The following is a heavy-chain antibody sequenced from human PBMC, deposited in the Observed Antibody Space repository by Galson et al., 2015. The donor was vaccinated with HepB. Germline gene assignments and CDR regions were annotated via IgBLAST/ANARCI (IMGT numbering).Heavy chain of an antibody. CDR2: ISDGGGST. V-gene: IGHV3-23*01. J-gene: IGHJ4*02. CDR3: AIQASGYYAPFDY. D-gene: IGHD3-22*01. Sequence: SLRLSCAASGFTFGSYAMNWVRQAPGKGPEWVSAISDGGGSTYYAGSVRGRFTISRDNSKNTLYLQMNSLRPEDTAVYYCAIQASGYYAPFDYWGQGTLVTVSS. CDR1: GFTFGSYA.